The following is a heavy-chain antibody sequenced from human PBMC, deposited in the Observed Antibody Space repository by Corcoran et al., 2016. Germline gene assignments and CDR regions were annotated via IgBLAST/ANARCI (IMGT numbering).Heavy chain of an antibody. D-gene: IGHD6-25*01. CDR2: IYSGGST. CDR1: GFTVSSNY. CDR3: ARDIREAVPYGMDV. V-gene: IGHV3-53*01. Sequence: EVQLVESGGGLIQPGGSLRLSCAASGFTVSSNYMSWVRQAPGKGLEWVSVIYSGGSTYYADSVKDRFTISRDNSKNTLYLQMNSLRAEDTAVYYCARDIREAVPYGMDVWGQGTTVTVSS. J-gene: IGHJ6*02.